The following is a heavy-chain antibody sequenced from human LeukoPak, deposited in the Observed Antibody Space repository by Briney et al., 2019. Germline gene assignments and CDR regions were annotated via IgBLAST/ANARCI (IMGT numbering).Heavy chain of an antibody. D-gene: IGHD3-10*01. CDR2: ISGSSDNT. CDR1: GFTFSTYG. V-gene: IGHV3-21*01. J-gene: IGHJ4*02. CDR3: ARGGVRGILLPVDY. Sequence: GGSLRLSCAASGFTFSTYGMSWVRQAPGKGLEWVSTISGSSDNTYYAGSVKGRFTISRDNAKNSLYLQMTSLRAEDTAVYYCARGGVRGILLPVDYWGQGTLVTVSS.